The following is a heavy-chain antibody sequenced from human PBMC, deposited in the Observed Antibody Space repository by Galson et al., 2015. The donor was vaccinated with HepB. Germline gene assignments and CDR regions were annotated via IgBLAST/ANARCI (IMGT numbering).Heavy chain of an antibody. D-gene: IGHD6-19*01. J-gene: IGHJ5*02. CDR3: ARGYSSGRASGGVERGKPERDPRDWFDP. CDR1: GGSISSSNW. CDR2: IYHSGST. V-gene: IGHV4-4*02. Sequence: SETLSLTCAVSGGSISSSNWWSWVRQPPGKGLEWIGEIYHSGSTNYNPSLKSRVTISVDKSKNQFSLKLSSVTAADTAVYYCARGYSSGRASGGVERGKPERDPRDWFDPWGQGTLVTVSS.